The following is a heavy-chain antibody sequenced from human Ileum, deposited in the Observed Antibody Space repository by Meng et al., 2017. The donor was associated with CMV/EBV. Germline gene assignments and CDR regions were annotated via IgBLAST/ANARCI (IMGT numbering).Heavy chain of an antibody. V-gene: IGHV4-31*02. CDR1: GASISSGGYY. CDR3: ARATLAKPVDY. J-gene: IGHJ4*02. D-gene: IGHD1-1*01. Sequence: SGASISSGGYYWSWLRQHPGKGLEWIGYIYYSGNGKTYYNPSLQSRLTISVDTSKNQFSLKLTSVTAADTAIYYCARATLAKPVDYWGQGTLVTVSS. CDR2: IYYSGNGKT.